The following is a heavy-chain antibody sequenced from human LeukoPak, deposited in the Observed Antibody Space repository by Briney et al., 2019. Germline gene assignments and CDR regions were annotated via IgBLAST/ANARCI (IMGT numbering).Heavy chain of an antibody. D-gene: IGHD4-23*01. Sequence: GRSLRLSCAASGFTFSSYGMHWVRQAPGKGLEWVAVIWYDGGNKYYADSVKGQFTISRDNSKKTLYLQMNSLRAEDTAVYYCARHYSGDSEGYFDYWGQGTLVTVSS. CDR1: GFTFSSYG. J-gene: IGHJ4*02. V-gene: IGHV3-33*01. CDR3: ARHYSGDSEGYFDY. CDR2: IWYDGGNK.